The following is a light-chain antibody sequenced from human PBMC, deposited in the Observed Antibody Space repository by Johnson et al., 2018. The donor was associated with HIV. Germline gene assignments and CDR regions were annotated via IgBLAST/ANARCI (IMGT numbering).Light chain of an antibody. V-gene: IGLV1-51*01. CDR3: GTWDSSLRAYV. J-gene: IGLJ1*01. Sequence: QSVLTQPPSVSAAPGQKVTISCSGSSSNIGRNYVSWYQQLPGTAPKLLIFDNNKRPSGIPDRFSASKSGTSATLGITGLQTGDEADYYCGTWDSSLRAYVSGLGTKVTV. CDR2: DNN. CDR1: SSNIGRNY.